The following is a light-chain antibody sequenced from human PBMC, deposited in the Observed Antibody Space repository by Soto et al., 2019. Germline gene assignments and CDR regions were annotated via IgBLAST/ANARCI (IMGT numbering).Light chain of an antibody. CDR2: DAY. CDR1: QSFRGL. V-gene: IGKV3-11*01. J-gene: IGKJ5*01. CDR3: QQRHMWPIM. Sequence: EVVLTQSPVTLSLSPGERATLSCRASQSFRGLLAWYQQKPGQAPRLRIYDAYNRATGIPPRFSGSGSGTDFTLTISSLEPEDSAVYYCQQRHMWPIMFGQGTRLEIK.